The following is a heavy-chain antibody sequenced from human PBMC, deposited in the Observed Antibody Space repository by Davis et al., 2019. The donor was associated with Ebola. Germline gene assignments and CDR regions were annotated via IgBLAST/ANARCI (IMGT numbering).Heavy chain of an antibody. CDR3: ARDGVRPDY. J-gene: IGHJ4*02. D-gene: IGHD3-16*01. CDR2: FITGVTT. CDR1: GFTFDAYA. V-gene: IGHV3-69-1*01. Sequence: GGSLRLSCAASGFTFDAYAMTWVRQAPGKGLEWVSTFITGVTTNYGDSVKGRFTISRDNAKNSLYLQMNSLRAEDTAVYYCARDGVRPDYWGQGTLVTVSS.